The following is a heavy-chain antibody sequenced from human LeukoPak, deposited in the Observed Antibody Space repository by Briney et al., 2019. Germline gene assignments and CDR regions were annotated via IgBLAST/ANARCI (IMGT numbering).Heavy chain of an antibody. CDR1: GFTFNNFE. V-gene: IGHV3-48*03. CDR2: VSGSGSEI. J-gene: IGHJ4*02. Sequence: GGSLRLSCAASGFTFNNFEMNWVRPAPGKGLEWIAYVSGSGSEIHYGDSVKGRFTISRDNAKSSVYLQMDRLRAEDMALYYCATKVPGTSHFSSWGQGTLVTVSS. CDR3: ATKVPGTSHFSS. D-gene: IGHD6-19*01.